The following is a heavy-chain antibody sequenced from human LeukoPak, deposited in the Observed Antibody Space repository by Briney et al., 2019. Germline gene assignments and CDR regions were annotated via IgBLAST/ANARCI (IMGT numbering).Heavy chain of an antibody. CDR1: GFTFSSYA. D-gene: IGHD2-2*02. V-gene: IGHV3-30*04. Sequence: PGGSLRLSCAASGFTFSSYAMHWVRQAPGKGLEWVAVISYDGSNKYYADSVKGRFTISRDNSKNTLYLQMNSLRAEDTAVYYCASILGVPAAISYYYGMDVWGQGTLVTVSS. CDR2: ISYDGSNK. J-gene: IGHJ6*02. CDR3: ASILGVPAAISYYYGMDV.